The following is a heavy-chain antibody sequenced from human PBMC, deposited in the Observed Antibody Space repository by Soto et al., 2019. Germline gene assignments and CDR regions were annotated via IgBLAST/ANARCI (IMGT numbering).Heavy chain of an antibody. CDR2: ISAYNGNT. D-gene: IGHD2-2*01. Sequence: QVQLVQSGAEVKKPGASVKVSCKASGYTFTSYGISWVRQAPGHGLEWMGWISAYNGNTNYAQKLQGRVTMTTDTSTSTAYMELRSMSSDDTAVYYCARGDSSTTPFYGMAVWGKRNTVTVSS. CDR1: GYTFTSYG. V-gene: IGHV1-18*01. J-gene: IGHJ6*04. CDR3: ARGDSSTTPFYGMAV.